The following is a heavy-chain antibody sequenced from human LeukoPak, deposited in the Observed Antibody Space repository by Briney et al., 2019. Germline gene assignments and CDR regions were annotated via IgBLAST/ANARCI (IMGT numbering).Heavy chain of an antibody. CDR2: IDPSGGST. D-gene: IGHD6-6*01. J-gene: IGHJ5*02. CDR1: GYTFTNYN. Sequence: ASVKVSCKASGYTFTNYNMHWVRQAPGGGLEWMGIIDPSGGSTTYAQNFQGRVTMTRDTSTSTVYMNLTSLRSEDTAVYYCARSEFSRAIYFDPWGQGTLVTVSS. CDR3: ARSEFSRAIYFDP. V-gene: IGHV1-46*01.